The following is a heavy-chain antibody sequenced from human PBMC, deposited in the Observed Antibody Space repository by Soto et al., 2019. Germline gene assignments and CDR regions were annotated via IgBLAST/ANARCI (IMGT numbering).Heavy chain of an antibody. D-gene: IGHD3-16*02. J-gene: IGHJ5*02. Sequence: SETQSLTCTVSGGSISSGDYYWSWIRQPPGKGMEWIGYIYYSGSTYYNPTLKSRDTISVDTSKIQFSLKLSSVTVAVTAVYFCASVYRSWFDPWGQGTLVTVSS. CDR1: GGSISSGDYY. V-gene: IGHV4-30-4*01. CDR2: IYYSGST. CDR3: ASVYRSWFDP.